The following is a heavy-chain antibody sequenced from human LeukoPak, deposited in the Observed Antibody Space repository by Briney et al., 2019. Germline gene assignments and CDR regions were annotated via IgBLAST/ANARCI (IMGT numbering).Heavy chain of an antibody. D-gene: IGHD3-22*01. V-gene: IGHV4-59*12. CDR1: GGSMKNYY. CDR2: IYYSGST. J-gene: IGHJ4*02. CDR3: AREYYYDSSGYYYFDY. Sequence: SETLSLTCTVSGGSMKNYYWNWIRQPPGKGLEWIGHIYYSGSTNYNPSLKSRVTISVDTSKNQFSLKLSSVTAADTAVYYCAREYYYDSSGYYYFDYWGQGTLVTVSS.